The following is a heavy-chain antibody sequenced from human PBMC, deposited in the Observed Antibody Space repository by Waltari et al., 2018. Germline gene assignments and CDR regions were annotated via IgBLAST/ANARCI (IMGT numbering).Heavy chain of an antibody. CDR3: ARAPNSGSYSDAFDI. D-gene: IGHD1-26*01. CDR1: GGSISSSSYY. V-gene: IGHV4-39*07. CDR2: IYYSGST. J-gene: IGHJ3*02. Sequence: QLQLQESGPGLVKPSETLSLTCTVSGGSISSSSYYWGWIRQPPVKGLEWIGSIYYSGSTYYNPSLKSRVTISVDTSKNQFSLKLSSVTAADTAVYYCARAPNSGSYSDAFDIWGQGTMVTVSS.